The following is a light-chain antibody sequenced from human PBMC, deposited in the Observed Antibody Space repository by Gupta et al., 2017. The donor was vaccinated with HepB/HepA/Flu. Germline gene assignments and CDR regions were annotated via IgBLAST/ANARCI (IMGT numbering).Light chain of an antibody. CDR2: GAS. Sequence: EIVLTQFPGPLSLSPGERATLSCRASQSVRNNYLAWYQQKPGQAPRLLIYGASSRATGIPDRFSGSGSGTDFSLTISRLDPEDFAVYYCQQYGTSTSFGQGTRLEIK. CDR3: QQYGTSTS. J-gene: IGKJ5*01. V-gene: IGKV3-20*01. CDR1: QSVRNNY.